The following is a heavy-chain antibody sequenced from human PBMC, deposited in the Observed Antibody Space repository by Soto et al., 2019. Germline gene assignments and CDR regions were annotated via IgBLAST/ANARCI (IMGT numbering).Heavy chain of an antibody. Sequence: SETLSLTCTVSGASIRNYYWSWIRQPPGKGLEWIGYMYYSGSTNYNPSLKSRVTISVDTSKSQFSLKLSSVTATDTAVYYCARTKVAAGDYYYYMDVWGKGTRSPSP. CDR3: ARTKVAAGDYYYYMDV. J-gene: IGHJ6*03. CDR2: MYYSGST. CDR1: GASIRNYY. D-gene: IGHD6-13*01. V-gene: IGHV4-59*08.